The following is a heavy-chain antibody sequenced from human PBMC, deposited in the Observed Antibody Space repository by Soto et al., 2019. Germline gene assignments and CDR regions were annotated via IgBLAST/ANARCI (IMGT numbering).Heavy chain of an antibody. CDR2: INHSGST. CDR3: ARGLKHQPGNWFDP. CDR1: GGSFSGYY. V-gene: IGHV4-34*01. J-gene: IGHJ5*02. Sequence: SETLSLTCAVYGGSFSGYYWSWIRQPPGKGLEWIGEINHSGSTNYNPSLKSRVTISVDTSKNQFSLKLSSVTAADTAVYYCARGLKHQPGNWFDPWGQGTLVTVSS. D-gene: IGHD2-2*01.